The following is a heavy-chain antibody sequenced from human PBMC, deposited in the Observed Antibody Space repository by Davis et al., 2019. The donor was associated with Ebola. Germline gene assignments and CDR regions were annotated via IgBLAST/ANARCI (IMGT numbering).Heavy chain of an antibody. V-gene: IGHV1-18*01. D-gene: IGHD4-11*01. CDR2: ISAYNGNT. CDR1: GYTFTSYG. CDR3: ARDCDPYSNYDVYNWFDP. Sequence: ASVKVSCKASGYTFTSYGISWVRQAPGQGLEWMGWISAYNGNTNYAQKLQGRVTMTTDTSTSTAYMELRSLRSDDTAVYYCARDCDPYSNYDVYNWFDPWGQGTLVTVSS. J-gene: IGHJ5*02.